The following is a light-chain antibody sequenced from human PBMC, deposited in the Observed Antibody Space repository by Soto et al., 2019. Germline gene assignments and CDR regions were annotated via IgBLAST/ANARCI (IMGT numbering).Light chain of an antibody. J-gene: IGKJ2*01. Sequence: EIVLTQSPGTLSLSPGERATLSCRASQSVSSTYLAWYQQKPGQAPRLLIYGASTRATGIPDRFSGSGSGTDFALTISRREPEDVGGYYCQQYRSSPMYTFGHGTKWEIK. CDR3: QQYRSSPMYT. CDR1: QSVSSTY. CDR2: GAS. V-gene: IGKV3-20*01.